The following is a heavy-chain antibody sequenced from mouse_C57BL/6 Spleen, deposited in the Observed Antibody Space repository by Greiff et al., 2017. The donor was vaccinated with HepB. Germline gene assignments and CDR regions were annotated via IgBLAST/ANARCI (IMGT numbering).Heavy chain of an antibody. D-gene: IGHD3-2*02. J-gene: IGHJ3*01. CDR2: ISSGGDYI. CDR3: TTADSSGYPAWFAY. V-gene: IGHV5-9-1*02. CDR1: GFTFSSYA. Sequence: EVMLVESGEGLVKPGGSLKLSCAASGFTFSSYAMSWVRQTPEKRLEWVAYISSGGDYIYYADTVKGRFTISRDNARNTLYLQMSSLKSEDTAMYYCTTADSSGYPAWFAYWGQGTLVTVSA.